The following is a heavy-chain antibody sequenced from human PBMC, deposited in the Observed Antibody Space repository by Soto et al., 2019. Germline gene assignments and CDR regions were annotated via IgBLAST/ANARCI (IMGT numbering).Heavy chain of an antibody. V-gene: IGHV4-59*01. CDR1: EGSIGGFD. D-gene: IGHD2-21*02. CDR3: ARDLWGYCGADCYPLDV. J-gene: IGHJ6*02. CDR2: MYNTGST. Sequence: SETLCLTCTVSEGSIGGFDWSWIRQPPGKGLEWIGYMYNTGSTIYNPSLKSRVTNSVDTSKNQFSLKLNSVTAADTAVYYCARDLWGYCGADCYPLDVWGQGTTVTV.